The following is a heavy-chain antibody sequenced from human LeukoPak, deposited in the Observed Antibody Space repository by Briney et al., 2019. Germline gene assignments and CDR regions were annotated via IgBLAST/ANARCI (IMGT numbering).Heavy chain of an antibody. V-gene: IGHV3-7*03. CDR3: ARSGVAYDYGDYFDY. Sequence: GGSLRLSCAASGFTFSSYWMSWVRQAPGKGLEWVANIKQDGSEKYYVDSVEGRFTISRDNAKNSLYLQMNSLRAEDTAVYYCARSGVAYDYGDYFDYWGQGTLVTVSS. CDR2: IKQDGSEK. J-gene: IGHJ4*02. D-gene: IGHD3-16*01. CDR1: GFTFSSYW.